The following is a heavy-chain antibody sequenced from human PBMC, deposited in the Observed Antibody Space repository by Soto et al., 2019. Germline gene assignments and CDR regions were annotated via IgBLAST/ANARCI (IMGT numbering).Heavy chain of an antibody. J-gene: IGHJ4*02. CDR1: GFAFDDYG. CDR3: ARSHTASVGPLYFDF. D-gene: IGHD2-21*02. Sequence: GGSLRLSCAASGFAFDDYGMNWVRQVPGKGLECVASINWSGGTTEYADSVKGRFTISRDNTEKSLYLQMDSLRAEDTALYYCARSHTASVGPLYFDFWGLGALVTVSS. V-gene: IGHV3-20*04. CDR2: INWSGGTT.